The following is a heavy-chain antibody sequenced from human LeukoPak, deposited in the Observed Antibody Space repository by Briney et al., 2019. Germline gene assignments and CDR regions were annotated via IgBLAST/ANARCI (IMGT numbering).Heavy chain of an antibody. J-gene: IGHJ3*02. CDR3: ARSSHYDILTGYSEEDAFDI. CDR2: IYSGGST. Sequence: LAGGSLRLSCAASGFTVSSNYMSWVRQAPGKGLEWVSVIYSGGSTDYADSVKGRFTISRDTSKNTLYLQMNSLRVEDTAVYYCARSSHYDILTGYSEEDAFDIWGQGTMVTAST. D-gene: IGHD3-9*01. CDR1: GFTVSSNY. V-gene: IGHV3-53*01.